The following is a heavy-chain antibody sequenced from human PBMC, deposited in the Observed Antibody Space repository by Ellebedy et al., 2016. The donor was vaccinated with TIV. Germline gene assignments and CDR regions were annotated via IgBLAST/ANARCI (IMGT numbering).Heavy chain of an antibody. CDR1: GYTFGSFD. J-gene: IGHJ4*02. CDR2: MNPKSGNT. D-gene: IGHD3-16*01. V-gene: IGHV1-8*01. Sequence: AASVKVSCKTSGYTFGSFDIIWVRQATGQGLEWMGWMNPKSGNTGIIQRFKGRVTMTGDTSTSTAYLEVSSLTSEDSAVYYCARGKRDILWSDYWGQGTVVTVSP. CDR3: ARGKRDILWSDY.